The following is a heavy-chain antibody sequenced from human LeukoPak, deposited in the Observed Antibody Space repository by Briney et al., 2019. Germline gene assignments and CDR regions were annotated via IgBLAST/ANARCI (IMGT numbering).Heavy chain of an antibody. CDR3: ARHASLVVDN. D-gene: IGHD2-15*01. Sequence: SETLSLTCTVSGYSISSGYYWGWIRQPPGKGLEWIGSIYHSGSTYYNPSLKSRVTISVDTSKNQFSLKLSSVTAADTAVYYCARHASLVVDNWGQGTLVTVSS. J-gene: IGHJ4*02. V-gene: IGHV4-38-2*02. CDR1: GYSISSGYY. CDR2: IYHSGST.